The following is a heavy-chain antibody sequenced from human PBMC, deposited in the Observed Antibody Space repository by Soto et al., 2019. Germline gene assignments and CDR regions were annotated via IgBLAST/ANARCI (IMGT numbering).Heavy chain of an antibody. CDR2: INPNSGGT. V-gene: IGHV1-2*02. J-gene: IGHJ2*01. D-gene: IGHD2-8*01. CDR3: ARGGERMVYDSSYGYFDL. CDR1: GYTFTGYY. Sequence: QVQLVQSGAEVKKPGASVKVSCKASGYTFTGYYMHWVRQAPGQGLEWMGWINPNSGGTNYAQKFQGRVTMTRDTSISTAYMELRRLRSDDTAVYYCARGGERMVYDSSYGYFDLWGRGTLVTVSS.